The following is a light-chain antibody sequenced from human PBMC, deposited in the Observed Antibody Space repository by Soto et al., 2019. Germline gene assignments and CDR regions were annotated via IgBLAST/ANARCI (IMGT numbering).Light chain of an antibody. V-gene: IGLV8-61*01. CDR1: SGSVSTSYY. J-gene: IGLJ3*02. CDR3: LLFMSSATWV. Sequence: QTVVTQEPSLSVSPGGTITLTCGLSSGSVSTSYYANWYQQTPGQPPRTLIYNTNRRSSGVPERFSGSILGNKAALTITGAQADDESVYYCLLFMSSATWVFGGGTKLTVL. CDR2: NTN.